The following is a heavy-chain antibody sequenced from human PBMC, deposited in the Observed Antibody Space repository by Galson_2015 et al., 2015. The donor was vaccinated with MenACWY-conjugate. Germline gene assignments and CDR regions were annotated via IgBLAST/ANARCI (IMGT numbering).Heavy chain of an antibody. Sequence: SLRLSCAASGFTFGDYAMSWFRQAPGKGLEWVGFIRSKAYGGTTEYAASVKGRFTISRDDSKSIAYLQMNSLKTEDTAVYYCTRVGITMIVVVPYYFDYWGQETLVTVSS. V-gene: IGHV3-49*03. J-gene: IGHJ4*02. CDR3: TRVGITMIVVVPYYFDY. CDR1: GFTFGDYA. CDR2: IRSKAYGGTT. D-gene: IGHD3-22*01.